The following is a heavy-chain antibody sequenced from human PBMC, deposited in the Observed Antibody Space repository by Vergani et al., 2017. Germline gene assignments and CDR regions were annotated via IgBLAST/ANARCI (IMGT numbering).Heavy chain of an antibody. CDR1: GYTFTSYG. CDR3: AGDIGPYGDYVFCMDV. J-gene: IGHJ6*02. V-gene: IGHV1-18*01. D-gene: IGHD4-17*01. CDR2: ISAYNGNT. Sequence: QVQLVQSGAEVKKPGASVKVSCKASGYTFTSYGISWVRQAPGQGLEWMGWISAYNGNTNYAQKLQGRVTMTTDKSTSTAYMELRSLRSDDTAVYYCAGDIGPYGDYVFCMDVWGQGTTVTVSS.